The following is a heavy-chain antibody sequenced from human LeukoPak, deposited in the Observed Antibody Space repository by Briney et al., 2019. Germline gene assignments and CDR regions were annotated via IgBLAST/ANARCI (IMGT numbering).Heavy chain of an antibody. D-gene: IGHD3-3*01. V-gene: IGHV1-2*06. CDR3: ARDPDFWSGYHWFDP. J-gene: IGHJ5*02. CDR2: INPNSGGT. CDR1: GYTFTGYY. Sequence: ASVKVSCKASGYTFTGYYMHWVRQAPGQGLEWMGRINPNSGGTNYAQKFQGRVTMTRDTSISTAYMELSRLRSDDTAVCYCARDPDFWSGYHWFDPWGQGTLVTVSS.